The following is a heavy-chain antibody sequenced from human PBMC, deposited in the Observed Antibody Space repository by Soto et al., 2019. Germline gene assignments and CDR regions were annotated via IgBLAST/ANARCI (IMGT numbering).Heavy chain of an antibody. CDR1: GFTFSSYS. J-gene: IGHJ5*02. CDR3: ARDRIAAAGIDWFDP. V-gene: IGHV3-21*01. CDR2: ISSSSSYI. D-gene: IGHD6-13*01. Sequence: EVQLVESGGGLVKPGGSLRLSCAASGFTFSSYSMNWVRQAPGKGLEWVSSISSSSSYIYYADSVKGRFTISRDNAKNSLYLQMNSLRAEDTAVYYCARDRIAAAGIDWFDPWGQGTLXTXXS.